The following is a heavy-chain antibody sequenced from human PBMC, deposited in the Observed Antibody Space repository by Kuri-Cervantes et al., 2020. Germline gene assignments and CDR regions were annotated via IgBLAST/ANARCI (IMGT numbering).Heavy chain of an antibody. CDR3: ARRHCSGGSCYLGYSSGWYDY. J-gene: IGHJ4*02. Sequence: SVKVSCKASGYTFTGYYMHWVRQAPGQGLEWMGGIIPIFGTANYAQKFQGRVTITTDESTSTAYMELRSLRSDDTAVYYCARRHCSGGSCYLGYSSGWYDYWGQGTLVTVSS. V-gene: IGHV1-69*05. D-gene: IGHD2-15*01. CDR1: GYTFTGYY. CDR2: IIPIFGTA.